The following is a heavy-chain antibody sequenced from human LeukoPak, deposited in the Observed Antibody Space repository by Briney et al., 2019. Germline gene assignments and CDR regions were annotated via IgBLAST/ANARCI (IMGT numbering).Heavy chain of an antibody. CDR1: GFTFSSYA. D-gene: IGHD2-21*02. Sequence: GGSLRLSCAASGFTFSSYAMSWVRQAPGKGLEWVSYISSSSSTIYYADSVKGRFTISRDNAKNSLYLQMNSLRAEDTAVYYCARDEFAGHIVVVTATQYYYMDVWGKGTTVTVSS. J-gene: IGHJ6*03. CDR3: ARDEFAGHIVVVTATQYYYMDV. V-gene: IGHV3-48*01. CDR2: ISSSSSTI.